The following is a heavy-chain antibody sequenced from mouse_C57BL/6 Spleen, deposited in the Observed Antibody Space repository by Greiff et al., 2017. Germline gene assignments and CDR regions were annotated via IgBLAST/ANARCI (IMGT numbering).Heavy chain of an antibody. CDR1: GYTFTSYW. Sequence: VQLQQPGAELVMPGASVKLSCKASGYTFTSYWMHWVKQRPGQGLEWIGEIDPSDSYTNYNQKFKGKSTLTVDKSSSTAYMQLSSLTSEDSAVYYCARSNYSNLYAMDYWGQGTSVTVSS. D-gene: IGHD2-5*01. J-gene: IGHJ4*01. CDR3: ARSNYSNLYAMDY. CDR2: IDPSDSYT. V-gene: IGHV1-69*01.